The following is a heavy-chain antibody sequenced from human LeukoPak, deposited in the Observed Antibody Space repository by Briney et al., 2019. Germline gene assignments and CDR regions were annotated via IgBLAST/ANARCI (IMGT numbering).Heavy chain of an antibody. J-gene: IGHJ6*02. V-gene: IGHV3-53*01. CDR1: GFTFSSYS. CDR3: ARDWHSSSSPNYYYGMDV. Sequence: GGSLRLSCAASGFTFSSYSMNWVRQAPGKGLEWVSVIYSGGSTYYADSVKGRFTISRDNSKNTLYLQMNSLRAEDTAVYYCARDWHSSSSPNYYYGMDVWGQGTTVTVSS. D-gene: IGHD6-6*01. CDR2: IYSGGST.